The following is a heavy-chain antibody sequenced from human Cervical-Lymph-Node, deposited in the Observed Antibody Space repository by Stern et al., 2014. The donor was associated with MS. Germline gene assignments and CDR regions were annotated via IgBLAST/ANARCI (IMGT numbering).Heavy chain of an antibody. CDR2: IYYSGST. V-gene: IGHV4-30-4*01. J-gene: IGHJ5*02. Sequence: QLQLQESGPGLVKPSQTLSLTCTVSGGSISSGDYYWSWIRQPPGKGLEWIGYIYYSGSTYYNPSLKSRVTISVDTSKNQFSLKLISVTAADTAVYYCASANCSSTSCPNWFDPWGQGTLVTVSS. CDR1: GGSISSGDYY. CDR3: ASANCSSTSCPNWFDP. D-gene: IGHD2-2*01.